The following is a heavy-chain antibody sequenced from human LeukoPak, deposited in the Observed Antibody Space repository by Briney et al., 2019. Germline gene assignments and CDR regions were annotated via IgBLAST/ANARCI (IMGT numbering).Heavy chain of an antibody. Sequence: GGSLRLSCAASGLTFSSYSMNWVRQAPGKGLERVSSISSSSSYIYYADSVKGRFTISRDNSKNTVYLQMNSLRAEDTALYYCAKGLGVVIDFLLFDSWGQGTLVTVSS. CDR1: GLTFSSYS. CDR2: ISSSSSYI. D-gene: IGHD3-3*01. J-gene: IGHJ4*02. V-gene: IGHV3-21*04. CDR3: AKGLGVVIDFLLFDS.